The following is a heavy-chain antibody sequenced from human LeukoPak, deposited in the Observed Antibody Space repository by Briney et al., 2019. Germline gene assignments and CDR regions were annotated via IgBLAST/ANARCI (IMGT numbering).Heavy chain of an antibody. CDR2: ITSDGSST. CDR1: GFTFSSYW. CDR3: ARVLYYTSWDTGAFDI. Sequence: PGGSLRLSCAASGFTFSSYWMHWVRQAPRKGLVWVSRITSDGSSTSHADSVKGRFTISRDNAKNTLYLQMNSLRAEDTAVYYCARVLYYTSWDTGAFDIWGQGTMVTVSS. D-gene: IGHD2-2*01. J-gene: IGHJ3*02. V-gene: IGHV3-74*01.